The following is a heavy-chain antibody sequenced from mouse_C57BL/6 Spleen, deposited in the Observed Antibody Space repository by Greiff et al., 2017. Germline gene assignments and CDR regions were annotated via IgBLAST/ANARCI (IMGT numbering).Heavy chain of an antibody. J-gene: IGHJ4*01. CDR2: INPGSGGT. CDR1: GYAFTNYL. V-gene: IGHV1-54*01. Sequence: VQLQQSGAELVRPGTSVKVSCKASGYAFTNYLIEWVKQRPGQGLEWIGVINPGSGGTNYNEKFKGKATLTADKSSSTAYMQLSSLTSEDSAVYFCARRGPPYAMDFWGQGTSVTGSS. CDR3: ARRGPPYAMDF.